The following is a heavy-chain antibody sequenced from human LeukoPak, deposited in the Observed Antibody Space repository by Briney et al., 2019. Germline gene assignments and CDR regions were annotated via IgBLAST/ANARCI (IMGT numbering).Heavy chain of an antibody. CDR3: AKVWTPGRGSGYYKYAFDI. CDR2: IYYSGIT. V-gene: IGHV4-31*03. D-gene: IGHD3-22*01. J-gene: IGHJ3*02. CDR1: SHPISSGGYH. Sequence: SETLTLTCTVSSHPISSGGYHWSWIRQHPGKVLDWNGYIYYSGITYYNPSVKIRDLKTVDTYNNQSSLKLRYVTGADTAVYYCAKVWTPGRGSGYYKYAFDIWGQGTMVTVSS.